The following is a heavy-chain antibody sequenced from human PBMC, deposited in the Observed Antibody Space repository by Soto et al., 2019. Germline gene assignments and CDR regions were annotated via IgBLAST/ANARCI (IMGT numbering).Heavy chain of an antibody. J-gene: IGHJ4*02. Sequence: SLRLSCAASGFIFSDYYMSWIRQAPGKGLEWVSNIYSGDKTISYADSVKGRFTISRDNAKKTLYLQMNSLRVEDTAVYYCARAGGPDNWGQGTLVTVSS. CDR2: IYSGDKTI. CDR3: ARAGGPDN. D-gene: IGHD3-10*01. CDR1: GFIFSDYY. V-gene: IGHV3-11*01.